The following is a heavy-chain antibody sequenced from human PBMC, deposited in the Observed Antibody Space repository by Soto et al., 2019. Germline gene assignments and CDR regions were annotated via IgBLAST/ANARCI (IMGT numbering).Heavy chain of an antibody. CDR3: AREGINNYNEYYFDS. Sequence: GGSLRLSCAASGFTFSSYSMNWVRQAPGKGLEWVSSISGSGNYTHYADFLRGRFTISRDNAKTSLYLQMNSPRAEDTAVYYCAREGINNYNEYYFDSWGQGTVVTVSS. J-gene: IGHJ4*02. V-gene: IGHV3-21*01. CDR2: ISGSGNYT. CDR1: GFTFSSYS. D-gene: IGHD4-4*01.